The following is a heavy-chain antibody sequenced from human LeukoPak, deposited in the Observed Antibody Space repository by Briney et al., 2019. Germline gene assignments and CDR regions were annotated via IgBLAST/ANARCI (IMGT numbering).Heavy chain of an antibody. V-gene: IGHV1-2*02. CDR2: INPNSGGT. CDR3: ARGDDSSGYYEFNWFDP. CDR1: GYTFTGYY. J-gene: IGHJ5*02. D-gene: IGHD3-22*01. Sequence: ASVKVSCKASGYTFTGYYMHWVRQAPGQGLEWMGWINPNSGGTNYAQKFQGRVTMTRDTSISTVYMELSRLRSDDTAVYYCARGDDSSGYYEFNWFDPWGQGTLVTVSS.